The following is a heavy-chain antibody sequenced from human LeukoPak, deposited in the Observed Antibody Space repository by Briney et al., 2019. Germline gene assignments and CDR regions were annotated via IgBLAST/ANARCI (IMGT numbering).Heavy chain of an antibody. CDR1: GFTFSHFG. CDR3: ARKFCSSSSCYIDF. D-gene: IGHD2-2*02. V-gene: IGHV3-33*01. CDR2: IWYDGNNE. Sequence: GGSPRLSCAASGFTFSHFGMHWVRQAPGKGLEWVAVIWYDGNNEYYADSVKGRFTISRDNSQDTVYLQMNRLRAEDTAVYYCARKFCSSSSCYIDFWGQGTLVTVSS. J-gene: IGHJ4*02.